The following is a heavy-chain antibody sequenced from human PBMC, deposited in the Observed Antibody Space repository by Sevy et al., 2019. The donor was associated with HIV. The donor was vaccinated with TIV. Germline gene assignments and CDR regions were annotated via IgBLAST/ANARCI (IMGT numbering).Heavy chain of an antibody. J-gene: IGHJ5*02. CDR1: EFTVSSNY. Sequence: GGSLRLSCAASEFTVSSNYMSWVRQAPGKGLEWVSVIYSGGSTYYADSVKGRFTISRDNSKNTLYLQMNSLRAEDTAVYYCARGLRQSGGSSYNWFDPWGQGTLVTVSS. V-gene: IGHV3-53*01. CDR2: IYSGGST. D-gene: IGHD2-15*01. CDR3: ARGLRQSGGSSYNWFDP.